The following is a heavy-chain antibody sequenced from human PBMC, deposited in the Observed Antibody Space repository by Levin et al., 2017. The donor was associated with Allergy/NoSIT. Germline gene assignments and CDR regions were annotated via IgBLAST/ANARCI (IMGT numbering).Heavy chain of an antibody. CDR2: ISYDGSNK. CDR3: AKDGSCSSTSCSFDY. J-gene: IGHJ4*02. D-gene: IGHD2-2*01. CDR1: GFTFSSYG. Sequence: SCAASGFTFSSYGMHWVRQAPGKGLEWVAVISYDGSNKYYADSVKGRFTISRDNSKNTLYLQMNSLRAEDTAVYYCAKDGSCSSTSCSFDYWGQGTLVTVSS. V-gene: IGHV3-30*18.